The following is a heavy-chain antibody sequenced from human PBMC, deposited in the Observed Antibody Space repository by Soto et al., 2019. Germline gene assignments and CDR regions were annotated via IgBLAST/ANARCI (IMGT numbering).Heavy chain of an antibody. V-gene: IGHV1-69*02. D-gene: IGHD3-10*01. Sequence: QIQLVQSGAEVKKPGSSVRVSCKASGDPFSFYSINGVRQAPGLGLEWMGRINPILSMSNYAQRFQGRVTVTADKCTSTTYMELSSLRSEDTAMYYCASSYGSGYRAFDYWGQGALVTVSS. CDR2: INPILSMS. J-gene: IGHJ4*02. CDR1: GDPFSFYS. CDR3: ASSYGSGYRAFDY.